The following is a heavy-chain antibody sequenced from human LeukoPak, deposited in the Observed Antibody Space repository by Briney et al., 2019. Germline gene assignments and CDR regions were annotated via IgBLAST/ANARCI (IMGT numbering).Heavy chain of an antibody. D-gene: IGHD6-13*01. Sequence: PSETLSLTCTVSDGFISSYDWSWIRQPAGKGLEWIGRIYTSGSPTYNPSLKSRVTMSLGTSKKQFSLKLTSVTAADTAVYYCARLTSSWYQDWYFDLWGRGTLVTVSS. CDR1: DGFISSYD. J-gene: IGHJ2*01. V-gene: IGHV4-4*07. CDR3: ARLTSSWYQDWYFDL. CDR2: IYTSGSP.